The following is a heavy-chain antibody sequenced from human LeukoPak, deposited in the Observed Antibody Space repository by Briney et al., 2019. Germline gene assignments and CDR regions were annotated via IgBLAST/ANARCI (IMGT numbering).Heavy chain of an antibody. CDR1: GFTFRSYG. CDR2: IRYDGSNK. V-gene: IGHV3-30*02. CDR3: AKDRTIFGVVNWFDP. Sequence: GGSLRRSCAASGFTFRSYGMHWVRQAPGKGLEWVAFIRYDGSNKYYADSVKGRFTISRDNSKNTLYLQMNSLRAEDTAVYYCAKDRTIFGVVNWFDPWGQGTLVTVSS. D-gene: IGHD3-3*01. J-gene: IGHJ5*02.